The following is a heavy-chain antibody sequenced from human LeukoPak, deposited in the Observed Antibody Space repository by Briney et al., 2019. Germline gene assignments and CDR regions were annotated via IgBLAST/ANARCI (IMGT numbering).Heavy chain of an antibody. CDR3: ARDGEGTSLSFFDY. Sequence: GGSLRLSCAASGFTFSGYSLNWVRQAPGKGLEWVSSISSGSGYIYYADSVKGRFTISRDNAKTSLYLQMNSLRAEDTAVYYCARDGEGTSLSFFDYWGLGTLVTVSA. CDR2: ISSGSGYI. V-gene: IGHV3-21*01. D-gene: IGHD3-10*01. J-gene: IGHJ4*02. CDR1: GFTFSGYS.